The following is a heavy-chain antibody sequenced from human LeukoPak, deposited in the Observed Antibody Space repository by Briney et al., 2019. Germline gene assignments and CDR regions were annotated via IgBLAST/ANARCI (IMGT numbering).Heavy chain of an antibody. CDR3: ARGSRGPYYYYYMDV. D-gene: IGHD2-15*01. CDR1: GFTFSSYE. CDR2: ISSSGSTI. J-gene: IGHJ6*03. Sequence: PGGSLRLSCAASGFTFSSYEINWVRQAPGKGLEWVSYISSSGSTIYYADSVKGRFTISRDNAKNSPYLQMNSLRAEDTAVYYCARGSRGPYYYYYMDVWGKGTTVTVSS. V-gene: IGHV3-48*03.